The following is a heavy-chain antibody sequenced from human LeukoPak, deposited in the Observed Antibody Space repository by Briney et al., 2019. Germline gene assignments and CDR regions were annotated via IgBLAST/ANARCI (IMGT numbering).Heavy chain of an antibody. CDR1: GGSFSGYY. V-gene: IGHV4-34*01. CDR3: ARGRYSSSWYSPYYYYYMDV. D-gene: IGHD6-13*01. J-gene: IGHJ6*03. Sequence: SETLSLTCAVYGGSFSGYYWSWIGQPPGQGLKWIGEINHSGSTDYNPSLKSRVTISVDTSKNQFSLKLSSVTAADTAVYYCARGRYSSSWYSPYYYYYMDVWGKGTTVTVSS. CDR2: INHSGST.